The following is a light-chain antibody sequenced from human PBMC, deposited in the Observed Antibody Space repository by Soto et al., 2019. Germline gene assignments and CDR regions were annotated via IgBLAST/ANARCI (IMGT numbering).Light chain of an antibody. CDR1: QNINNW. CDR3: QHMRT. Sequence: DFQMTQSPSTLSASIGDRVTITCRASQNINNWIAWYQQKPGKAPKFLIYDASTLESGVPSRFSGSGFGTEFSLTISSLQPDDFGSYYCQHMRTFGQGTKVDI. J-gene: IGKJ1*01. V-gene: IGKV1-5*01. CDR2: DAS.